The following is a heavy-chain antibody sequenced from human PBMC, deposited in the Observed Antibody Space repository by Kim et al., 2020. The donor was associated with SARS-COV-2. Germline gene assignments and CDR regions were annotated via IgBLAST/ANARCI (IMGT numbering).Heavy chain of an antibody. V-gene: IGHV3-7*01. D-gene: IGHD3-10*01. CDR1: GFTFSVHW. J-gene: IGHJ4*01. Sequence: GGSLRLSCAASGFTFSVHWMSWVRQAPGKGLEWVANIKHDGSEKFYVDSVKGRFSISRDDTKNSLYLQMSSLRAEDTAVYYCARGGAYYGSGSPFDYWG. CDR2: IKHDGSEK. CDR3: ARGGAYYGSGSPFDY.